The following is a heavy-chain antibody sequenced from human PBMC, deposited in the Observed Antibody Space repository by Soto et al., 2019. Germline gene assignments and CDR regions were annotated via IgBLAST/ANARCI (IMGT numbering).Heavy chain of an antibody. D-gene: IGHD4-17*01. V-gene: IGHV3-23*01. CDR2: ISGTGSKT. CDR3: ARDKDYGDDPRWFDT. J-gene: IGHJ5*02. Sequence: EVQLLESGGDLVQPGGSLRLSCAASGFTSTSYAMSWLRRTPGKGLEWVSSISGTGSKTYYADSVKGRFTVSSDNSKNTLYLPMNSLTAEDTAVDYGARDKDYGDDPRWFDTWGQGTLVTVSS. CDR1: GFTSTSYA.